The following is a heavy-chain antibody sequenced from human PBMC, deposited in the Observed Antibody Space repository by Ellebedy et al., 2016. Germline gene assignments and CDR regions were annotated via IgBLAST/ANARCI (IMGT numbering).Heavy chain of an antibody. D-gene: IGHD3-10*01. Sequence: GESLKISXKGSGYSFTSYWIGWVRQMPGKGLEWMGIIYPGDSDTRYSPSFQGQVTISADKSISTAYLQWSSLKASDTAMYYCARLESARVLLWFGETWGQGTLVTVSS. CDR1: GYSFTSYW. CDR3: ARLESARVLLWFGET. CDR2: IYPGDSDT. J-gene: IGHJ5*02. V-gene: IGHV5-51*01.